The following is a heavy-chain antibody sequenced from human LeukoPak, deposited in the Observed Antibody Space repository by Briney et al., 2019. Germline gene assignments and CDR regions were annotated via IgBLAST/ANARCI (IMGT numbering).Heavy chain of an antibody. CDR2: IYYSGST. Sequence: SETLSFTCTVSGGSISSYYWSWIRQPPGKGLEWIGYIYYSGSTNYNPSLKSRVTISVDTSKNQFSLKLSSVTAADTAVYYCARLEGYHNWFDPWGQRTLVTVSS. CDR1: GGSISSYY. CDR3: ARLEGYHNWFDP. D-gene: IGHD6-13*01. J-gene: IGHJ5*02. V-gene: IGHV4-59*01.